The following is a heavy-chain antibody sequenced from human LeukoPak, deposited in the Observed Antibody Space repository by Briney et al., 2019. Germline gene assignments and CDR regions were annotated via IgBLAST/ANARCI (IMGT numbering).Heavy chain of an antibody. Sequence: WESLRRSCAASGFTFSSCWMIWVRHAPGKGLEWVSCISGSGTSTYHADSVKGPFTISRDNSKNTLYLQINSLRAESTAVYYCAKDRQGTSWPFDYWAQGAVVTVSS. V-gene: IGHV3-23*01. CDR3: AKDRQGTSWPFDY. CDR2: ISGSGTST. J-gene: IGHJ4*02. CDR1: GFTFSSCW. D-gene: IGHD1-7*01.